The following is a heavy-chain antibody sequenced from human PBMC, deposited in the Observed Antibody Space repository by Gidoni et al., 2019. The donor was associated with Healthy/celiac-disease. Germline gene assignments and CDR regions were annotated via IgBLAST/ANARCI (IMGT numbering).Heavy chain of an antibody. CDR1: GYSFTSYW. V-gene: IGHV5-10-1*03. CDR2: IDPSDSYT. D-gene: IGHD2-21*02. Sequence: EVQPVQSGAEAKKPGESLRIPGQGSGYSFTSYWTSWVRQMPGKGLEWMGRIDPSDSYTNYSPSFQGHVTISADKSISTAYLQWSSLKASDTAMYYCASLRGDSTRVDVWGKGTTVTVSS. J-gene: IGHJ6*04. CDR3: ASLRGDSTRVDV.